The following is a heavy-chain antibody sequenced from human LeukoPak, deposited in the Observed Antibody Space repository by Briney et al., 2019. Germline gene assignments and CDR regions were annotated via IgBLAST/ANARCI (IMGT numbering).Heavy chain of an antibody. D-gene: IGHD3-10*01. J-gene: IGHJ6*03. V-gene: IGHV4-59*01. CDR2: IYYSGST. CDR1: GGSISSYY. CDR3: ASGPYYYGSEYYYYYYMDV. Sequence: SETLSLTCTVSGGSISSYYWSWIRQPPGKGLEWIGYIYYSGSTNYNPSLKSRVTTSVDTSKNQFSLKLSSVTAADTAVYYCASGPYYYGSEYYYYYYMDVWGKGTTVTVSS.